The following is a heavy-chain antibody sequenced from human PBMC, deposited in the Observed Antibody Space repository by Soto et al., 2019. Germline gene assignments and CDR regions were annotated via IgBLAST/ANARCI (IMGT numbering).Heavy chain of an antibody. J-gene: IGHJ5*02. CDR3: ARDHSISSSGAWWLDP. CDR2: INPSGGST. CDR1: GYTFTSNW. D-gene: IGHD6-13*01. V-gene: IGHV1-46*01. Sequence: QVQLVQSGAEVKKPGASVKVSCKASGYTFTSNWIHWVRRAPGQGLEWMGIINPSGGSTYYAQKCQGRVTLTRDTSTSTVYMELTSLTSEDTAVYYCARDHSISSSGAWWLDPWGQGTLVTVSS.